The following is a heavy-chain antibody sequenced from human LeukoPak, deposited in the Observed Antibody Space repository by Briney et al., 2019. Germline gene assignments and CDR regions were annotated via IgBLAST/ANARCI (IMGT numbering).Heavy chain of an antibody. D-gene: IGHD6-19*01. CDR2: WYDGSNK. CDR3: ARDITIAVARTSGFDY. Sequence: WYDGSNKYYADSVKGRFTISRDNSKNTLYLQMNSLRAEDTAVYYCARDITIAVARTSGFDYWGQGTLITVSS. J-gene: IGHJ4*02. V-gene: IGHV3-33*01.